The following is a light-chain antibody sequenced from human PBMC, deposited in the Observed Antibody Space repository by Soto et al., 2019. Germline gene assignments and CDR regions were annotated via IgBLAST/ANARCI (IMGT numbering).Light chain of an antibody. CDR3: QQYNGHSRT. CDR1: QSIGDS. Sequence: DIQMTQCPASVSVSVGDRVTITCRASQSIGDSLAWYQQKPGKAPYLLISDVSSLERGVPSRFSGSGSGTEFTLTISSMQPDDLATFYCQQYNGHSRTFGQGTKVDIK. V-gene: IGKV1-5*01. J-gene: IGKJ1*01. CDR2: DVS.